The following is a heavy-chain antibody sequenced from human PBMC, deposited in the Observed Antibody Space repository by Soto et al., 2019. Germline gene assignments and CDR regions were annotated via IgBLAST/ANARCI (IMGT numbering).Heavy chain of an antibody. V-gene: IGHV6-1*01. Sequence: RSQTLSLTCAISGDSVSSNSAAWNWIRQSPSRGLEWLGRTYYRSKWYNDYAVSVKSRITINPDTSKNQLSLQLNSLTPEDTAVYYCAREATVTTAFDSWGQGTLVTVSS. CDR1: GDSVSSNSAA. D-gene: IGHD4-17*01. CDR3: AREATVTTAFDS. CDR2: TYYRSKWYN. J-gene: IGHJ4*02.